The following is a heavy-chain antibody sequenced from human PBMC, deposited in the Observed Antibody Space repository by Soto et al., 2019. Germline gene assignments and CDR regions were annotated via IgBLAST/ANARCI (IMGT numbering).Heavy chain of an antibody. D-gene: IGHD3-22*01. CDR2: ISSSSSYI. Sequence: GGSLRLSCAASGFTFSSYSMNWVRQAPGKGLEWVSSISSSSSYIYYADSVKGRFTISRDNAKNSLYLQMNSLRAEDTAVYYCARDPFDSSGYYYPNVDYWGQGTLVTVSS. CDR3: ARDPFDSSGYYYPNVDY. CDR1: GFTFSSYS. V-gene: IGHV3-21*01. J-gene: IGHJ4*02.